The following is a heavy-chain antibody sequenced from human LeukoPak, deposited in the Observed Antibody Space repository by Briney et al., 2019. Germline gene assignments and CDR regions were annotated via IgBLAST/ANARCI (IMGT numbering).Heavy chain of an antibody. J-gene: IGHJ6*02. Sequence: GGSLRLSCAASGFTFSSYRMYWVRQAPGKGLVWVSHIYSDESSTSYADSVKGRFTISRDNTKNTLYLQMYSLRGEDTAVYYCARDRSRWSITPGADVWGQGTTVTVSS. CDR1: GFTFSSYR. CDR3: ARDRSRWSITPGADV. D-gene: IGHD4-23*01. CDR2: IYSDESST. V-gene: IGHV3-74*01.